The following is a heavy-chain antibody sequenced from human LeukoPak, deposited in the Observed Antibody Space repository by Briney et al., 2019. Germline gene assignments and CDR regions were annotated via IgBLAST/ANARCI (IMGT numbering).Heavy chain of an antibody. V-gene: IGHV4-61*05. J-gene: IGHJ3*02. CDR1: GGSISTSNYY. D-gene: IGHD5-24*01. CDR3: ATSVRRDGYNLYAFDI. Sequence: SETLSLTCTVSGGSISTSNYYWGWIRQPPGKGLEWIGYIYYSGSTNYNPSLKSRVTISVDTSKNQFSLKLSSVTAADTAVYYCATSVRRDGYNLYAFDIWGQGTMVTVSS. CDR2: IYYSGST.